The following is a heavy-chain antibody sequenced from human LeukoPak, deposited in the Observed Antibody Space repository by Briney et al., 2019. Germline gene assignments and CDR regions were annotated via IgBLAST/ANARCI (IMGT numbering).Heavy chain of an antibody. V-gene: IGHV1-18*01. Sequence: ASVKVSCKASGYTFTSYGIIWVRQAPGQGLEWMGWISAYNGNTNYAQKLQGRVTMTTDTSTSTAYMELRSLRSDDTAVYYCAREREYSSSWYDYYYYGMDVWGQGTTVTVSS. CDR1: GYTFTSYG. J-gene: IGHJ6*02. D-gene: IGHD6-13*01. CDR3: AREREYSSSWYDYYYYGMDV. CDR2: ISAYNGNT.